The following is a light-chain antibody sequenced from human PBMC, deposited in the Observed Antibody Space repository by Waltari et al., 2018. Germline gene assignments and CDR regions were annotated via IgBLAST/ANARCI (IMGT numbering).Light chain of an antibody. CDR3: QHYVRLPAT. CDR2: GAS. CDR1: QSVSRT. V-gene: IGKV3-20*01. J-gene: IGKJ1*01. Sequence: EIVLTQSTGILSLSPGERATLSCRASQSVSRTLAWYQQRPGQAPRLLIYGASSRATGIPDRFSGGGSGTDFSLTISRLEPEDFAVYYCQHYVRLPATFGQGTKVEIK.